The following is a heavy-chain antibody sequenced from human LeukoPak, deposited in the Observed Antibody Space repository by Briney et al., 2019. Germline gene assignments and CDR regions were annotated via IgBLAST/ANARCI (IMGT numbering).Heavy chain of an antibody. CDR1: GITFSRYS. Sequence: GGSLRLSCAVSGITFSRYSMNWVRQAPGKGLEWVSYISSSSSTIYYADSVKGRFTISRDNAKNSLYLQMNSLRAEDTAVYYCARDSTDQPYYYYYMDVWGKGTTVTVSS. V-gene: IGHV3-48*01. D-gene: IGHD2-2*01. CDR2: ISSSSSTI. J-gene: IGHJ6*03. CDR3: ARDSTDQPYYYYYMDV.